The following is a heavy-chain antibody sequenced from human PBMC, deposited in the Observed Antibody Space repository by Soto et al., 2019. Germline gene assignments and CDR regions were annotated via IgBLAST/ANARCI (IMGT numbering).Heavy chain of an antibody. D-gene: IGHD6-19*01. CDR3: ARVNSALGYSSGWEFDY. J-gene: IGHJ4*02. CDR2: IYYSGST. CDR1: GGSISSYS. V-gene: IGHV4-59*01. Sequence: SETLSLTCTVSGGSISSYSWSWIRQPPGKGLEWIGHIYYSGSTNYNPSLKSRVTISVDTSKNQFSLRLSSVTAADTAVYYCARVNSALGYSSGWEFDYWGQGTLVTVSS.